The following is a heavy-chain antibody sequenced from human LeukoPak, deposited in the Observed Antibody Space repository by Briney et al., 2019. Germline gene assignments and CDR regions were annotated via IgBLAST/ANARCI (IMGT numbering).Heavy chain of an antibody. J-gene: IGHJ6*02. CDR3: ARTFNSIYGMDV. CDR2: IYYSGSS. D-gene: IGHD2-21*01. Sequence: SETLSLTCTVSGGSINSSYWSWIRQPPGKGLEWIGYIYYSGSSNYDPSLKSRVTISVDTSKNQFSLKLSSVTAADSAVYYCARTFNSIYGMDVWGQGSTVTVSS. CDR1: GGSINSSY. V-gene: IGHV4-59*01.